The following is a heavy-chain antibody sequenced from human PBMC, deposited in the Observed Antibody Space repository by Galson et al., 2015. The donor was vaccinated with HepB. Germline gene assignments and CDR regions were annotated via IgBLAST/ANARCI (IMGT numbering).Heavy chain of an antibody. CDR3: ARGRGGADY. CDR1: GYSISSGYY. J-gene: IGHJ4*02. D-gene: IGHD3-10*01. V-gene: IGHV4-38-2*01. Sequence: QVQLQESGPGLVKPSETLSLTCAVSGYSISSGYYWGWIRQPPGKGLEWIGSIYHSGSTYYNPSLKSRVTISVDTSKNQFSLKLSSVTAADTAVYYCARGRGGADYWGQGTLVTVSS. CDR2: IYHSGST.